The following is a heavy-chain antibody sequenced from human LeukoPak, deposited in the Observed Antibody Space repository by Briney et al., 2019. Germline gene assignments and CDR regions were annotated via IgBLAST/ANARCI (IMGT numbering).Heavy chain of an antibody. CDR1: GGTFSSYA. J-gene: IGHJ4*02. CDR3: ARVPVRYCDFWSGYPDFDY. D-gene: IGHD3-3*01. V-gene: IGHV1-69*04. CDR2: IIPILGIT. Sequence: ASVKVSCKASGGTFSSYAISWVRQAPGQGLEWMGRIIPILGITNYAQNFQGRVTITADKSTSTAYMELSSLRSEDTAVYYCARVPVRYCDFWSGYPDFDYWGQGTLVTVSS.